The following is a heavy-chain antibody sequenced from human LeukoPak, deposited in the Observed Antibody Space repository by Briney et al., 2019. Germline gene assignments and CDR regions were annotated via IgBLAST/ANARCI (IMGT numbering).Heavy chain of an antibody. V-gene: IGHV4-34*01. CDR2: INHSGST. Sequence: SETLSLTCAVYGGSFSGYYWSWIRQPPGKGLEWIGEINHSGSTNYNPSLKSRVTISVDTSKNQFSLKLSSVTAADTAVYYCARRVLGAGDTTNWGQETLVAVSS. D-gene: IGHD3-16*01. CDR1: GGSFSGYY. CDR3: ARRVLGAGDTTN. J-gene: IGHJ4*02.